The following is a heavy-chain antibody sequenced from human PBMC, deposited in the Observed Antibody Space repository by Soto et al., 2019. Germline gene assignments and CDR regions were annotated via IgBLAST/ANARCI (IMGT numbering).Heavy chain of an antibody. J-gene: IGHJ6*02. CDR2: IIPIFGTA. CDR3: ARVGITMVRGLISPHYYYYGMDV. V-gene: IGHV1-69*13. CDR1: GGTFSSYA. Sequence: SVKVSCKASGGTFSSYAISWVRQAPGQGLEWMGGIIPIFGTANYAQKFQGRVTITAEEYTSTAYMELSSLRSEDTAVYYCARVGITMVRGLISPHYYYYGMDVWGQGTKATVSS. D-gene: IGHD3-10*01.